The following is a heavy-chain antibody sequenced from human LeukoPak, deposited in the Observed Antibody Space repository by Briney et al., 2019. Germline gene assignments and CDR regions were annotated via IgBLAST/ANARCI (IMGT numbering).Heavy chain of an antibody. CDR3: ATDQYSSGWYYYFDY. CDR1: GYTLTELS. D-gene: IGHD6-19*01. CDR2: FDPEDGET. J-gene: IGHJ4*02. V-gene: IGHV1-24*01. Sequence: ASVKVSCKVSGYTLTELSMHWVRQAPGKGLGWMGGFDPEDGETIYAQKFQGRVTMTEDTSTDTAYMELSSLRSEDTAVYYCATDQYSSGWYYYFDYWGQGTLVTVSS.